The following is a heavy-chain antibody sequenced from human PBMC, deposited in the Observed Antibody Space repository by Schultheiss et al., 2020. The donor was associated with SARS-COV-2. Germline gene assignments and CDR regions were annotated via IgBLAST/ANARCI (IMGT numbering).Heavy chain of an antibody. V-gene: IGHV4-39*07. CDR1: GGSISSSSYY. CDR3: ARMYYYDSSGVLRYYYYGMDV. J-gene: IGHJ6*02. CDR2: IYHSGST. D-gene: IGHD3-22*01. Sequence: SETLSLTCTVSGGSISSSSYYWSWIRQPPGKGLEWIGYIYHSGSTYYNPSLKSRVTISVDTSKNQFSLKLSSVTAADTAVYYCARMYYYDSSGVLRYYYYGMDVWGQGTTVTVSS.